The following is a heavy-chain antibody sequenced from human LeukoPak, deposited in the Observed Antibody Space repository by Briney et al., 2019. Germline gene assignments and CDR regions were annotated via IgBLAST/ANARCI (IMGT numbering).Heavy chain of an antibody. V-gene: IGHV4-59*01. CDR3: ARDKSEGVPSHFDY. J-gene: IGHJ4*02. CDR1: GGSISSYY. Sequence: SETLSLSCTVSGGSISSYYWSWIRQPPGKGLEWIGYIYYGGSTNYNPSLKSRVTISVDTSKNQFSLKLSSVTAADTAVYYCARDKSEGVPSHFDYWGQGTLVTVSS. D-gene: IGHD2-2*01. CDR2: IYYGGST.